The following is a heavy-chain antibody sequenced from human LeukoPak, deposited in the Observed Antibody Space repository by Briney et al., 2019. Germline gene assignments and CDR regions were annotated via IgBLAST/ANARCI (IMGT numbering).Heavy chain of an antibody. V-gene: IGHV4-4*09. J-gene: IGHJ6*03. CDR3: ARHASSSLYYYMDV. Sequence: SETLSLTCTVSGGSISSYYWSWIRQPPGKGLEWIGYIYTSGSTNYNPSLKSRVTISVDTSKNQFSLKLSSLTAADTAVYCCARHASSSLYYYMDVWGKGTTVTVSS. CDR2: IYTSGST. D-gene: IGHD6-6*01. CDR1: GGSISSYY.